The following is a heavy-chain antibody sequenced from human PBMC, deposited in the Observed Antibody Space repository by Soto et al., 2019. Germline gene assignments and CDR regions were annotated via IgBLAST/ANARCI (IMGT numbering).Heavy chain of an antibody. D-gene: IGHD6-6*01. CDR2: IIPIFGTA. CDR1: GGSFNRHT. V-gene: IGHV1-69*01. J-gene: IGHJ4*02. Sequence: QVQLVQSGAEVRKPGSSVRVSCKASGGSFNRHTISWVRQAPGQGLEWMGGIIPIFGTANHAQKFQGRVTIIADESTSTVYMDLRSLRSDDTAVYFCARSGGSSSPLDYWGQGTLVTVSS. CDR3: ARSGGSSSPLDY.